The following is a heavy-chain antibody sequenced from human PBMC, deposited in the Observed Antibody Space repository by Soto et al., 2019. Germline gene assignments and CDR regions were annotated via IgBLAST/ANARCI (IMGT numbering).Heavy chain of an antibody. CDR2: IIPILGIA. J-gene: IGHJ3*02. D-gene: IGHD1-7*01. CDR1: GGTFSSYT. Sequence: ASVKVSCKASGGTFSSYTISWVRQAPGQGFEWMGRIIPILGIANYTQKFQGRVTITADKSTSTAYMELSSLRSEDTAVYYCARDPGNWNYAAFDIWGQGTMVTVSS. CDR3: ARDPGNWNYAAFDI. V-gene: IGHV1-69*04.